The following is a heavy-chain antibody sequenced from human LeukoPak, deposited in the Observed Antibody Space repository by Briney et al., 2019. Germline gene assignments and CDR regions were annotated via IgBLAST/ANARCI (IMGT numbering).Heavy chain of an antibody. V-gene: IGHV3-23*01. D-gene: IGHD2-2*01. CDR1: GFTFSSYA. J-gene: IGHJ5*02. CDR2: ISVSGGST. CDR3: AKNGYCSSTSCYVDNNWFDP. Sequence: AGSLRLSCAASGFTFSSYAMSWVRQAPGKGLEWVSAISVSGGSTYYADSVKGRFTISRDNSKNTLYLQMNSLRAEDTAVYYCAKNGYCSSTSCYVDNNWFDPWGQGTLVTVSS.